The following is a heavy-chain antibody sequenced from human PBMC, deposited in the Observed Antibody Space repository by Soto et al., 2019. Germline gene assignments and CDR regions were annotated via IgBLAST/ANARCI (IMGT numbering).Heavy chain of an antibody. CDR1: GFTFSSYG. V-gene: IGHV3-33*01. J-gene: IGHJ1*01. D-gene: IGHD3-10*01. CDR3: ARDLYPDYGSGSYVYFQH. Sequence: QVQLVESGGGVVQPGRSLRLSCAASGFTFSSYGMHWVRQAPGKGLEWVAVIWYDGSNKYYADSVKGRFTISRDNSKNTLYLQMNSLRAEDTAVYYCARDLYPDYGSGSYVYFQHWGQGTLVTVSS. CDR2: IWYDGSNK.